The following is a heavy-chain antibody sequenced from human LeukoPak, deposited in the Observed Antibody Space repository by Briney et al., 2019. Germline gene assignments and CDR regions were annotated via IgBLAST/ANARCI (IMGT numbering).Heavy chain of an antibody. CDR1: GGSISSYY. CDR2: IDYRGST. Sequence: SETLSLTCTVSGGSISSYYWSWIRQPPGKGLEWIAYIDYRGSTTYNPSLKSRVTISVDTSRNQFSLKLSSVTAADTAVYYCARGVYYDFWSGYPYYYYGMDVWGQGTTVTVSS. CDR3: ARGVYYDFWSGYPYYYYGMDV. D-gene: IGHD3-3*01. J-gene: IGHJ6*02. V-gene: IGHV4-59*01.